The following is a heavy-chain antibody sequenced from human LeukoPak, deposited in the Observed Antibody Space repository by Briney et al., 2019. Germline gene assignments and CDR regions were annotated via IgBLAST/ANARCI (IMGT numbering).Heavy chain of an antibody. CDR2: IKQDGSEK. D-gene: IGHD4-17*01. CDR1: GFTFDNSW. Sequence: GGSLRLSCAASGFTFDNSWMSWVRQAPGKGLEWVASIKQDGSEKYYVDSAKGRFTISRDNAKNSLYLQMNSLRAEDTAVYYCARQGGYGDYAFYDAFDIWGQGTMVTVSS. CDR3: ARQGGYGDYAFYDAFDI. V-gene: IGHV3-7*01. J-gene: IGHJ3*02.